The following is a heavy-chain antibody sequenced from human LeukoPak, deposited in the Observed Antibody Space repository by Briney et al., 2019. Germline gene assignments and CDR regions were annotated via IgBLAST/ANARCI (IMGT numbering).Heavy chain of an antibody. D-gene: IGHD3-22*01. Sequence: SGTLSLTCTVSGGSISSGDSYWSWIRQPPGKGLEWIGSIYYSGSTYYNPSLKSRVTISVDTSKNEFSLKLSSVTAADTAVYYCARAGQYYYDSAGYFPDYWGQGTLVTVSS. CDR2: IYYSGST. V-gene: IGHV4-30-4*01. J-gene: IGHJ4*02. CDR3: ARAGQYYYDSAGYFPDY. CDR1: GGSISSGDSY.